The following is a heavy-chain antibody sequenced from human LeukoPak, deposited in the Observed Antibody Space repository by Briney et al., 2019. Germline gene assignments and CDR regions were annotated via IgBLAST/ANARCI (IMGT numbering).Heavy chain of an antibody. V-gene: IGHV4-34*01. CDR1: GGSFSGYY. CDR3: ARHIVVVPAAIGFDP. CDR2: INHSGST. Sequence: SETLSLTCAVYGGSFSGYYWSWIRQPPGKGLEWIGEINHSGSTNYNPSLKSRVTISVDTSKNQFSLKLSSVTAADTAVYYCARHIVVVPAAIGFDPWGQGTLVTVSS. D-gene: IGHD2-2*02. J-gene: IGHJ5*02.